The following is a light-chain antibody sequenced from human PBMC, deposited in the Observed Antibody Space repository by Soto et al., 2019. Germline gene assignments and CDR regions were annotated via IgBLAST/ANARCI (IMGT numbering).Light chain of an antibody. CDR1: SSDAGSYNL. J-gene: IGLJ1*01. CDR3: CSDADSSTYV. V-gene: IGLV2-23*02. Sequence: QSVLTQPASVSGSPGQSITISCTGTSSDAGSYNLVSWYQQHPGKAPKLMIYEVSKRPSGVSNRFSGSKSGSTASLTISGLQAEDEADYYCCSDADSSTYVFGTGTKVTVI. CDR2: EVS.